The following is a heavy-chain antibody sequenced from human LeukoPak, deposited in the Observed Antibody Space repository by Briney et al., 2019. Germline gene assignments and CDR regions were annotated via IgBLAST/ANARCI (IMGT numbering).Heavy chain of an antibody. Sequence: GGSLRLSCAASGFTFDSYAMTWVRQVPGKGLECVSSISGSGDNTYYADSVRGRFTVSRDNSKNTLYLQRNSLRAEDTAVYYCAKHLTGGWFGAYWGQGTLVTVSS. CDR1: GFTFDSYA. V-gene: IGHV3-23*01. J-gene: IGHJ4*02. CDR3: AKHLTGGWFGAY. D-gene: IGHD3-9*01. CDR2: ISGSGDNT.